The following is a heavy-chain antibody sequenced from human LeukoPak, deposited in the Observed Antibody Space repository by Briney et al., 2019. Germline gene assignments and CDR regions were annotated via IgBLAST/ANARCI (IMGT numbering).Heavy chain of an antibody. J-gene: IGHJ4*02. D-gene: IGHD1-14*01. CDR1: GFTFSGHW. CDR2: INQGGSDK. V-gene: IGHV3-7*01. CDR3: TRDRSRAEDD. Sequence: GGSLRLSCAASGFTFSGHWMSWVRQAPGKGLEWVANINQGGSDKYYVDSVKGRFTISRDNANNLLYLQMSSLGGEDTAVYYCTRDRSRAEDDWGQGTLVTVSS.